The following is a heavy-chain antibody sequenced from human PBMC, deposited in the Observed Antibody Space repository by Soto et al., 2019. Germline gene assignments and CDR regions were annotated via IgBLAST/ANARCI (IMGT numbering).Heavy chain of an antibody. D-gene: IGHD3-22*01. CDR2: MHHSGAT. J-gene: IGHJ5*02. CDR1: GVSISSSHW. CDR3: ARGYYDRSGYYLDP. Sequence: QVQLQESGPGLMKPSGTLSLTCAVSGVSISSSHWWTWVRQPPEKGLQWIGEMHHSGATNYNPSLKSRMTTSVDKAKNQFSLQLTSVTAADTAVYYCARGYYDRSGYYLDPWGQGILVTVSS. V-gene: IGHV4-4*02.